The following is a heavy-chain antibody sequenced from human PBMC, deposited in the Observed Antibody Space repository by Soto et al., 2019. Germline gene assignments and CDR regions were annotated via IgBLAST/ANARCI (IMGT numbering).Heavy chain of an antibody. V-gene: IGHV1-69*13. CDR1: GGTFSSYA. Sequence: ASVKVSCKASGGTFSSYAISWVRQAPGQGLEWMGGIIPIFGTANYAQKFQGRVTITADESTSTAYMELSSLRSEDTAVYYCASGYCSGGSCYLSWYYFDYWGQGTLVTVSS. D-gene: IGHD2-15*01. CDR2: IIPIFGTA. CDR3: ASGYCSGGSCYLSWYYFDY. J-gene: IGHJ4*02.